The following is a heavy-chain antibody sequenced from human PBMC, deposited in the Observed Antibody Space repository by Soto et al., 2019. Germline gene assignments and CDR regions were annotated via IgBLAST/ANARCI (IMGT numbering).Heavy chain of an antibody. J-gene: IGHJ4*02. D-gene: IGHD7-27*01. CDR1: GGSISSGDYY. CDR3: ARAATGGLVTRGLVSSYFDY. Sequence: PSETLSLTCTVSGGSISSGDYYWSWIRQPPGKGLEWIGYIYYSGSTYYNPSLKSRVTISVDTSKNQFSLKLSSVTAADTAVYYCARAATGGLVTRGLVSSYFDYWGQGTLVTVSS. V-gene: IGHV4-30-4*01. CDR2: IYYSGST.